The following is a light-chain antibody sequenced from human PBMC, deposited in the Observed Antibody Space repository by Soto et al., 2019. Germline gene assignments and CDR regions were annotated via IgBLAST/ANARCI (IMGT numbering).Light chain of an antibody. CDR1: QNVLSN. J-gene: IGKJ5*01. CDR2: GAS. Sequence: IVMTQSPATLPVSPGERATLSCRASQNVLSNLAWYQQKPGQAPRLLIYGASTRATGLPARFSGSGSGTQFTLTISSLQSEDFAVYYCQQYNNWPITFGQGTRLEIK. CDR3: QQYNNWPIT. V-gene: IGKV3-15*01.